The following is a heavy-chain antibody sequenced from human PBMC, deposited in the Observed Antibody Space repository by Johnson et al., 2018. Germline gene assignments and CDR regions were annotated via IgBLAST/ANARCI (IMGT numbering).Heavy chain of an antibody. CDR1: GFTFSGYG. CDR2: IWYDGSNK. V-gene: IGHV3-33*01. D-gene: IGHD3-10*01. Sequence: HVQLVQSGGAVVQPGRSLRLSCAASGFTFSGYGMHWVRQAPGKGLEWVSVIWYDGSNKYYADSVKGRIIISRDNSRNTLDLQMNSLRAEDTAVYYCARGRRGSRNYYGMDVWGQGTTVTVSS. CDR3: ARGRRGSRNYYGMDV. J-gene: IGHJ6*02.